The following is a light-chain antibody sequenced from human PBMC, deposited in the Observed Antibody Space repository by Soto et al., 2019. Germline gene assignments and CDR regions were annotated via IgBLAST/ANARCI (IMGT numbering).Light chain of an antibody. CDR3: CSYTGSSTFYG. CDR1: SSDVGSYNL. J-gene: IGLJ1*01. V-gene: IGLV2-23*01. CDR2: EGS. Sequence: QSVLTQPASVSGSPGQSITISCTGTSSDVGSYNLVSWYQQHPGKAPKLMIYEGSKRPSGVSNRFSGSKSGNTASLTISGLQAEDEADYYCCSYTGSSTFYGFGTWTKVTVL.